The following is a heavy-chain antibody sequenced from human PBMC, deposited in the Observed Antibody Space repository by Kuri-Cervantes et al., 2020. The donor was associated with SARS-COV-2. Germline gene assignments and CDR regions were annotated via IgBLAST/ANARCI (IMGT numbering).Heavy chain of an antibody. Sequence: GGSLRLSCEVSGFLFSASAIHWVRQASGKGLEWVGRVRGKANNYATAYAASVKGRFTISRDDSKNMAYLQMNSLRAEDTAVYYCAEAGYSNRLSIWGQGTLVTVSS. V-gene: IGHV3-73*01. CDR3: AEAGYSNRLSI. CDR1: GFLFSASA. CDR2: VRGKANNYAT. J-gene: IGHJ4*02. D-gene: IGHD4-11*01.